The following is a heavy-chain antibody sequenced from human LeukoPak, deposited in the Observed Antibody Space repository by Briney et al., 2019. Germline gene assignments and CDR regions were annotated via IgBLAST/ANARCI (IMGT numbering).Heavy chain of an antibody. V-gene: IGHV4-59*01. Sequence: SETLSLTCTVSGGSISSYYWSWIRQPPGKGLEWIGYIYYSGSTNYNPSLKSRVTISVDTSKNQFSLKLSSVTAADTAVYYCARGVVAAPQTFDYWGQGTLVTVSS. J-gene: IGHJ4*02. CDR1: GGSISSYY. D-gene: IGHD2-15*01. CDR2: IYYSGST. CDR3: ARGVVAAPQTFDY.